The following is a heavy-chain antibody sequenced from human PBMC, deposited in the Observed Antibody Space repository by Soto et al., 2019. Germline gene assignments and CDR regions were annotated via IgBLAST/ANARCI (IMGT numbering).Heavy chain of an antibody. J-gene: IGHJ4*02. D-gene: IGHD3-10*01. CDR2: IFYSGST. V-gene: IGHV4-31*03. CDR3: ATYGSGSYKPTTFDY. CDR1: GGSISSGGYY. Sequence: QVQLQESGPGLVKPSQTLSLTCTVSGGSISSGGYYWSWIRQHPGKGLEWIGYIFYSGSTYYHPSLKSRVTISVDTSKNQCSLKLSSVTAADTAVYYCATYGSGSYKPTTFDYWGQGTLVTVSS.